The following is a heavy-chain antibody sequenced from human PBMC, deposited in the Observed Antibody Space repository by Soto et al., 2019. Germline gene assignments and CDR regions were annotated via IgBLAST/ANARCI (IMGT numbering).Heavy chain of an antibody. D-gene: IGHD3-10*01. CDR2: ITDTGGDA. V-gene: IGHV3-23*01. J-gene: IGHJ4*02. CDR1: GLTFGSRS. CDR3: ARGSTDSYTGSRIFDF. Sequence: GGSLRLSGVASGLTFGSRSMTWVRQAPGEGLQWVSTITDTGGDAKYADSVRGRFVISRDNSKKTLYLQMTSLTAEDSAMYYCARGSTDSYTGSRIFDFLGRGTLLTVSS.